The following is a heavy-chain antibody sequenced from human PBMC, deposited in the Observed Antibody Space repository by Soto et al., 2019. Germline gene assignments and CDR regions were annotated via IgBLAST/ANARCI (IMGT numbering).Heavy chain of an antibody. CDR3: SKDREVAVAGAGFDP. CDR2: ISGSGGST. CDR1: GFTFSSYA. D-gene: IGHD6-19*01. Sequence: GGSLRLSCAASGFTFSSYAMSWVRQAPGKGLEWVSAISGSGGSTYYADSEKGRFTIYRDNSKNTLYLQMNSLRAEDTAVYYCSKDREVAVAGAGFDPWGQGTLVTVSS. J-gene: IGHJ5*02. V-gene: IGHV3-23*01.